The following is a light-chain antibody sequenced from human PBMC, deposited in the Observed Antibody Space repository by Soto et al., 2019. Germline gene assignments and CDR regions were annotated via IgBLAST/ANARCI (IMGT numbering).Light chain of an antibody. J-gene: IGKJ4*01. CDR3: QQFSSYPLT. Sequence: EIVLTQAPGTLSLSPGEMATLSWRASQSVSNNYLAWYQQKPGQAPRLLIYDASSRATGIPDRFSGGGSGTDFTLTISRLEPEDFAVYYCQQFSSYPLTFGGGTKVDIK. V-gene: IGKV3-20*01. CDR1: QSVSNNY. CDR2: DAS.